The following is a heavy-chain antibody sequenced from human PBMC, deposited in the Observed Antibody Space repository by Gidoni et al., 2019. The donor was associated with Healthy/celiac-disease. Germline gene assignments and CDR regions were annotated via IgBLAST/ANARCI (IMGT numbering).Heavy chain of an antibody. CDR1: GFTLDDYA. CDR3: AKGFDSGYDRPNDY. J-gene: IGHJ4*02. V-gene: IGHV3-9*01. CDR2: ISWNSGSI. Sequence: EVQLVESGGGLVQPGRSLRLSCAASGFTLDDYAMHWVRQAPEKGLEWVSGISWNSGSIGYADSVKGRFTISRDNAKNSLYLQMNSLRAEDTALYYCAKGFDSGYDRPNDYWGQGTLVTVSS. D-gene: IGHD5-12*01.